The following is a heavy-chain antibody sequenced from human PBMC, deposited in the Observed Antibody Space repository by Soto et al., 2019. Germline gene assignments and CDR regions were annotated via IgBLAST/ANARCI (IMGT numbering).Heavy chain of an antibody. J-gene: IGHJ4*02. D-gene: IGHD2-15*01. CDR3: ARGQVVAAQH. V-gene: IGHV4-30-2*01. CDR1: GGSISSGGYS. Sequence: QLQLQESGSGLVTPSQTLSLTCGVSGGSISSGGYSWSWIRQPPGKGLERIGFLYHSGSTYYNPSLKSRVTISVDRSKNQFSLKLSSVTAADTAVYYCARGQVVAAQHWGQGTLVTVSS. CDR2: LYHSGST.